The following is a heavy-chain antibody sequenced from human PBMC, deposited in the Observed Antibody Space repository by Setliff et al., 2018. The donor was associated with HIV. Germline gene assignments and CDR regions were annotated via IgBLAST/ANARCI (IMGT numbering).Heavy chain of an antibody. V-gene: IGHV4-31*03. Sequence: SETLSLTCTVSNDSISSGGYYWSWIRQHPGKGLEWVGYIYYSGSTYYNPSLKSRVTISVDTSKNQFSLKVNSVTAADTAVYYCARERADYYGSGSRSFDYWGQGTLVTVSS. D-gene: IGHD3-10*01. CDR3: ARERADYYGSGSRSFDY. CDR1: NDSISSGGYY. CDR2: IYYSGST. J-gene: IGHJ4*02.